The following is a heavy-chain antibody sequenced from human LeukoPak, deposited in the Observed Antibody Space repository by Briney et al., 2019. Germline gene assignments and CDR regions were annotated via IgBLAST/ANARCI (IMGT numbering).Heavy chain of an antibody. Sequence: GESLQISFRGSGYSFTTYWIGWVRQMPGKGLERMGIIYPGDSDTTYTPAFQGQVTISVDKSIRTAYLQWSSLNASDTAMYYCARLDDNYYTMDFWGQGTTVTVSS. D-gene: IGHD5-24*01. CDR3: ARLDDNYYTMDF. CDR2: IYPGDSDT. J-gene: IGHJ6*02. CDR1: GYSFTTYW. V-gene: IGHV5-51*01.